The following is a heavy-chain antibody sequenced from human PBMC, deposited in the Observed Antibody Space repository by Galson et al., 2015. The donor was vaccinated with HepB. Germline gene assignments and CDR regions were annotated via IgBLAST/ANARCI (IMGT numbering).Heavy chain of an antibody. Sequence: SLRLSCAASGFTFSSYWMSWVRQAPGKGLEWVANIKQDGSEKYYVDSVKGRFTISRDNAKNSLYLQMNSLRAEDTAVYYCARALRYCSSTSCYKGAFDIWGQGTMVTVSS. CDR1: GFTFSSYW. D-gene: IGHD2-2*02. J-gene: IGHJ3*02. CDR2: IKQDGSEK. CDR3: ARALRYCSSTSCYKGAFDI. V-gene: IGHV3-7*03.